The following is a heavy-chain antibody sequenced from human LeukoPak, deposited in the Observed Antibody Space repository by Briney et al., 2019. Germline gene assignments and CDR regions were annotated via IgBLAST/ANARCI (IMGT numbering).Heavy chain of an antibody. CDR2: ISYEGGTQ. V-gene: IGHV3-30*18. J-gene: IGHJ4*02. Sequence: GMSLRLPCAASGVTLSPYGMHWVRQAPGKGLEWVAVISYEGGTQHYADSVKGRFIISRDNPRNTLYLQMNILRTEDTAVYYCAKEGTPQVSTWYGLWGQGTQVIVSS. CDR1: GVTLSPYG. CDR3: AKEGTPQVSTWYGL. D-gene: IGHD6-13*01.